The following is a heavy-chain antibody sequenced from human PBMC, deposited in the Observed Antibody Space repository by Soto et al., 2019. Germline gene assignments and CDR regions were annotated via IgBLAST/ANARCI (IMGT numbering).Heavy chain of an antibody. CDR2: IHSDGTGI. V-gene: IGHV3-74*03. D-gene: IGHD3-22*01. Sequence: GGSLRLSCAASGFTSRHYWMHWVRQAPGRGLEWVSLIHSDGTGIKYADSVKSRFTISRDSAGNTLHLQMNSLRAEDTAIYYCTTFGTYYDTSGFAYWGPGTLVTVSS. CDR1: GFTSRHYW. J-gene: IGHJ4*02. CDR3: TTFGTYYDTSGFAY.